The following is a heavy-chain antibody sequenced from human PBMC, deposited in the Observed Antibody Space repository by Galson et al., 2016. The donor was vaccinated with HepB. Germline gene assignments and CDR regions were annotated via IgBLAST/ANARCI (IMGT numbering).Heavy chain of an antibody. CDR3: ARDSYYGSGILND. CDR2: VYSGGSA. Sequence: SLRLSCAASGFSVSGKYMSWARQAPGKGLQWVSVVYSGGSAYYEDSVKGRFTIPRDHSKNTLYLQMNSLRVEDTAVYYCARDSYYGSGILNDWGQGTLVTVSS. D-gene: IGHD3-10*01. V-gene: IGHV3-53*01. J-gene: IGHJ4*02. CDR1: GFSVSGKY.